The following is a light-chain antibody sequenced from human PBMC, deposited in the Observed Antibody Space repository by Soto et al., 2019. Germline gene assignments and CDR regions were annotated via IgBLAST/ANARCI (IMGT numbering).Light chain of an antibody. J-gene: IGLJ2*01. CDR2: DVN. CDR3: TSDASSSTHVV. CDR1: SSDIGGYDF. V-gene: IGLV2-14*01. Sequence: QSALTQPASVSGSPGQSITLSCTGTSSDIGGYDFVSWYQRYPGKAPKLIIYDVNNRPSGVSNRFSGSKSGNTASLTISGLQADDAADYYCTSDASSSTHVVFGGGTKLTVL.